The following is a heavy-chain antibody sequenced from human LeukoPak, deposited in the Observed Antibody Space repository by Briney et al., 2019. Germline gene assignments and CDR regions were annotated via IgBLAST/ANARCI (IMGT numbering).Heavy chain of an antibody. CDR1: GFTFDDYG. CDR3: ARAPGVRYYYYMDV. V-gene: IGHV3-20*04. Sequence: PGGSLRLSCAASGFTFDDYGMSWVRHAPGKGLEWVSGINWNGGNTGYADSVKGRFTISRDNVKNSLYLQMNSLRAEDTALYYCARAPGVRYYYYMDVWGKGTTVTVSS. CDR2: INWNGGNT. J-gene: IGHJ6*03. D-gene: IGHD2-8*01.